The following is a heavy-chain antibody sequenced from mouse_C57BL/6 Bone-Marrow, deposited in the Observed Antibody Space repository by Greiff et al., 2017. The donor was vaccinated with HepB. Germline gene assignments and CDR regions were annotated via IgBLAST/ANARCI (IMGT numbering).Heavy chain of an antibody. D-gene: IGHD1-1*01. J-gene: IGHJ1*03. Sequence: VQLQQSGPELVKPGASVKISCKASGYSFPGYYMNWVKQSPEKSLEWIGEINPSTGGTTYNQKFKAKATLTVDKSSSTAYMQLKSLTSEDSAVYYCARSPYYYGSSYWYFDVWGTGTTVTVSS. CDR1: GYSFPGYY. CDR3: ARSPYYYGSSYWYFDV. V-gene: IGHV1-42*01. CDR2: INPSTGGT.